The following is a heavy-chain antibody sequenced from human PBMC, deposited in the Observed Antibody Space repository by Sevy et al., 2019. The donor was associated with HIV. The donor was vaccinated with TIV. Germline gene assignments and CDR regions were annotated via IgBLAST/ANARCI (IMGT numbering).Heavy chain of an antibody. Sequence: GGSLRLSCAASGFSFSDYGMHWVRQAPGKGLEWVTLIRYDGSNKYYADSVKGRFTISRDNSKNTLYLQMNSLRAEDTAVYYCAKDYARRFSTSSGDFYYWGQGTLVTVSS. CDR1: GFSFSDYG. D-gene: IGHD6-6*01. CDR3: AKDYARRFSTSSGDFYY. CDR2: IRYDGSNK. J-gene: IGHJ4*02. V-gene: IGHV3-30*02.